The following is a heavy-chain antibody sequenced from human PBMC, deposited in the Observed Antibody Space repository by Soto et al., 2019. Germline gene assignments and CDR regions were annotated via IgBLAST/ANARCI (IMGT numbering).Heavy chain of an antibody. CDR2: IKQDGSEK. V-gene: IGHV3-7*03. J-gene: IGHJ3*02. D-gene: IGHD2-8*01. CDR3: ARDRIVLMVYGDAFDI. CDR1: GFTFSSYW. Sequence: GGSLRLSCAASGFTFSSYWMSWVRQAPGKGLEWVANIKQDGSEKDYVDSVKGRFTISRDNAKNSLYLQMNSLRAEDTAVYYCARDRIVLMVYGDAFDIWGQGTMVTVSS.